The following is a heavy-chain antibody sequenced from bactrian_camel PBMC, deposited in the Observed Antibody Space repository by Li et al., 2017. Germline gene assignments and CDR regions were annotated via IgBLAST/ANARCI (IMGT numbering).Heavy chain of an antibody. V-gene: IGHV3S53*01. CDR2: MDSDGSR. CDR1: RFYYTSNC. J-gene: IGHJ6*01. CDR3: AARGGGGRVGCSGGRYGDADFGR. Sequence: VQLVESGGGSVQAGGSLRLSCSASRFYYTSNCVGWFRQIPGESREAVAAMDSDGSRLVANSLRGRFSISKDNARNWLDLQMDSLEPGDTARYYCAARGGGGRVGCSGGRYGDADFGRWGQGTQVTVS. D-gene: IGHD5*01.